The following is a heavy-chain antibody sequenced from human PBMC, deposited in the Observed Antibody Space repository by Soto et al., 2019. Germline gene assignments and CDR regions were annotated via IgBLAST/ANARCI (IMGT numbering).Heavy chain of an antibody. CDR1: GFTFSSYA. D-gene: IGHD4-17*01. V-gene: IGHV3-23*01. Sequence: EVPLLESGGGLVQPGGSLRLYCAASGFTFSSYAMNWVRQAPGKGLEWVSVISVSGGSTYYADAVKGRFTISRDNSKNTLYLQMNSLRAEDTAVYYCAKRTVGWYFDLWGRGTLVTVSS. J-gene: IGHJ2*01. CDR3: AKRTVGWYFDL. CDR2: ISVSGGST.